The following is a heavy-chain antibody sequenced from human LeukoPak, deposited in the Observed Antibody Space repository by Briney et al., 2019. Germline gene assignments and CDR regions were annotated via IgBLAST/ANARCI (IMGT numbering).Heavy chain of an antibody. D-gene: IGHD1-26*01. J-gene: IGHJ3*02. V-gene: IGHV1-3*01. CDR1: GYTFTSYA. CDR3: ARPGNSGSPIDAFDI. CDR2: INAGNGNT. Sequence: ASVKVSCKASGYTFTSYAMHWVRQAPGQRLEWMGWINAGNGNTKYSQKFQGRVTITRDTSASTAYMELSSLRSEDTAVYYCARPGNSGSPIDAFDIWGQGTMVTVSS.